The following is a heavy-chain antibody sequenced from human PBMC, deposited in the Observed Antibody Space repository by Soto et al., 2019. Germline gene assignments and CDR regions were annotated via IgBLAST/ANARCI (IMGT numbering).Heavy chain of an antibody. D-gene: IGHD3-22*01. CDR2: IYYSGST. V-gene: IGHV4-59*08. CDR3: AMTGTRLYNWFDP. J-gene: IGHJ5*02. Sequence: PSEPLSLTCTVSGGSISGYYWSWIRQSPEKGLEWIGHIYYSGSTKYNPSLKSRVTISVDTSKNQFSLNLRSVTAADTAVYYCAMTGTRLYNWFDPWGQG. CDR1: GGSISGYY.